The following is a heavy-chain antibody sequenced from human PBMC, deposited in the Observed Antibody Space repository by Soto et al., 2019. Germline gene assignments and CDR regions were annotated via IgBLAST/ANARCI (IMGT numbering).Heavy chain of an antibody. CDR2: FYYSGTT. Sequence: SETLSLTCTVSGDSITASYSNWAWIRQPPGKGLEWIGTFYYSGTTSQNPPLRSRVMMSVDTSKKQFSLKLRSVTAAGTAVYYCVRDGTKTLRDWFDPWGQGISVTVSS. D-gene: IGHD1-1*01. V-gene: IGHV4-39*07. CDR3: VRDGTKTLRDWFDP. CDR1: GDSITASY. J-gene: IGHJ5*02.